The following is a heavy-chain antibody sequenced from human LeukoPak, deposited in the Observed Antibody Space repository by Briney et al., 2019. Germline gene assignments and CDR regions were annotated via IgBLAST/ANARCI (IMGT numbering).Heavy chain of an antibody. CDR1: GFTFSSYS. Sequence: GGSLRLSCAASGFTFSSYSMNWVRQAPGKGLEWVSSISSSSSYIYYADSVKGRFTISRDDSKNTLYLQMNSLRAEDTAMYYCARAQHRGWGFDYWGQGTLVTVSS. J-gene: IGHJ4*02. D-gene: IGHD3-10*01. V-gene: IGHV3-21*01. CDR2: ISSSSSYI. CDR3: ARAQHRGWGFDY.